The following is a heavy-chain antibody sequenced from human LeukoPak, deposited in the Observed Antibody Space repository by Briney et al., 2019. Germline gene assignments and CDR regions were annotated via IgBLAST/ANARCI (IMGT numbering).Heavy chain of an antibody. V-gene: IGHV1-2*02. D-gene: IGHD3-10*01. CDR3: ARGPLVRGVRGIPNWFDP. J-gene: IGHJ5*02. Sequence: ASVKVSCKASGYTFTSYAMNWVRQAPGQGLEWMGWINPNSGGTNYAQKFQGRVTMTRDTSISTAYMELSRLRSDDTAVYYCARGPLVRGVRGIPNWFDPWGQGTLVTVSS. CDR2: INPNSGGT. CDR1: GYTFTSYA.